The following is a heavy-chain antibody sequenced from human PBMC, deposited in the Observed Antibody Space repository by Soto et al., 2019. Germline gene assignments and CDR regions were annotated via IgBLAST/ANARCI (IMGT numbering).Heavy chain of an antibody. D-gene: IGHD1-26*01. Sequence: SETLSLTCAVYGGSFTGNYRSWIRQPPGKGLEWIGEVNDSGSTNFNPSLRSRVTISVDTSKKQFTLKLTSVTAADTAVYYCATDSATSYFGMDVWGHGTTVTVSS. CDR3: ATDSATSYFGMDV. CDR1: GGSFTGNY. J-gene: IGHJ6*02. CDR2: VNDSGST. V-gene: IGHV4-34*01.